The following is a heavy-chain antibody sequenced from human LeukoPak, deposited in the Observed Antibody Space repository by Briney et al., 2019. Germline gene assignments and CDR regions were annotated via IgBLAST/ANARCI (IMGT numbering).Heavy chain of an antibody. CDR3: ARANFLYCSSTTCLFDY. J-gene: IGHJ4*02. CDR1: GYTFTDYY. V-gene: IGHV1-2*02. D-gene: IGHD2-2*01. CDR2: INPNDGDT. Sequence: ASVTVSCTASGYTFTDYYIHWVRQAPGQGFEWTGWINPNDGDTNYAQKFQGRVTMTRDTSISTAHMEVSRLRSDDTAVYYCARANFLYCSSTTCLFDYWGQGTLVTVSS.